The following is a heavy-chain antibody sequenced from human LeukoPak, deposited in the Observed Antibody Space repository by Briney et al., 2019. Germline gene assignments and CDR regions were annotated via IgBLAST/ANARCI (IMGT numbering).Heavy chain of an antibody. CDR3: ARGGLWEVSSTTVIDY. Sequence: GGSLRLSCAASGFTFSSYAMHWVRQAPGKGLEWVAVISYDGSNKYYAHSVKGRFTISRDNSKNMLYLQMNSLRAEDTAVYSCARGGLWEVSSTTVIDYWGQGTLVTVSS. D-gene: IGHD1-26*01. J-gene: IGHJ4*02. CDR1: GFTFSSYA. V-gene: IGHV3-30-3*01. CDR2: ISYDGSNK.